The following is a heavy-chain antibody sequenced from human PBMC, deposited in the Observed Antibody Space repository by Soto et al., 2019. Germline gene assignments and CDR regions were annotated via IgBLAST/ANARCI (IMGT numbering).Heavy chain of an antibody. CDR3: AREGVGPYYYYGMDV. CDR1: GYTFTRSG. J-gene: IGHJ6*02. Sequence: QVQLVQPGAEVKKPGASVKVSCKASGYTFTRSGISWVRQAPGQGPEWMGWISSYNGDTNYAQTFQGRVTMTTDTSTSTAYMELRSLRSDDTAVYSCAREGVGPYYYYGMDVWGQGTPVTVSS. V-gene: IGHV1-18*01. D-gene: IGHD1-26*01. CDR2: ISSYNGDT.